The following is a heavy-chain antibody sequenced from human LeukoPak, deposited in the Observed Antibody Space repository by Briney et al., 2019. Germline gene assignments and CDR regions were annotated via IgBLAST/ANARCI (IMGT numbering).Heavy chain of an antibody. CDR2: IKQDGSEK. Sequence: PGGSLRLSCAASGFTFTGYWMSWVRQAPGKGLEWVANIKQDGSEKYYVDSVKGRFTISRDNAKNSLYLQMNSLRAEDTAVCYCARAATHALRFLEWLSSDYYYYYMDVWGKGTTVTVSS. D-gene: IGHD3-3*01. CDR3: ARAATHALRFLEWLSSDYYYYYMDV. V-gene: IGHV3-7*01. CDR1: GFTFTGYW. J-gene: IGHJ6*03.